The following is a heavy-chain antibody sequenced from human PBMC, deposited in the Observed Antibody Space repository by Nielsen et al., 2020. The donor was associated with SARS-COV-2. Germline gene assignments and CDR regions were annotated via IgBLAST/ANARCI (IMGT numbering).Heavy chain of an antibody. CDR1: GGSISSSNR. Sequence: GALRLSCAVSGGSISSSNRWSWVRQPPGKGLEWIGEIYHRGSTNYNPSLKSRVTISVDKSKNQFSLKLSSVTAADTAVYYCARSATAAAGPYYFDYWGQGTLVTVSS. J-gene: IGHJ4*02. V-gene: IGHV4-4*02. D-gene: IGHD6-13*01. CDR3: ARSATAAAGPYYFDY. CDR2: IYHRGST.